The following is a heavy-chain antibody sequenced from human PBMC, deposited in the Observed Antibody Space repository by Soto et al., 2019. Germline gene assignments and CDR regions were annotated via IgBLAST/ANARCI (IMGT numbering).Heavy chain of an antibody. CDR2: ISYDGSNK. V-gene: IGHV3-30-3*01. CDR1: GFTFSSYA. J-gene: IGHJ5*02. D-gene: IGHD3-16*01. CDR3: ARDRGEQTPPNWFDP. Sequence: QVQLVESGGGVVQPGRSLRLSCAASGFTFSSYAMHWVRQAPGKGLEWVAVISYDGSNKYYADSVKGRFTISRDNSKNTLYLQMNSLRAEDTAVYYCARDRGEQTPPNWFDPWGQGTLVTVSS.